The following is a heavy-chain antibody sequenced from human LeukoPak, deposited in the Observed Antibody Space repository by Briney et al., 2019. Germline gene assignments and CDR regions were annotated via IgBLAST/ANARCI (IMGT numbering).Heavy chain of an antibody. CDR2: IYYSGST. V-gene: IGHV4-39*07. D-gene: IGHD3-22*01. CDR1: GGSISSSTYY. Sequence: PSETLSLTCTVSGGSISSSTYYWGWIRQPPGKGLEWIGSIYYSGSTYYNPSLKSRVTISVDTSKNQFSLKLSSVTAADTAVYYCARGGTYYYDSSDAFDIWGQGTMVTVSS. CDR3: ARGGTYYYDSSDAFDI. J-gene: IGHJ3*02.